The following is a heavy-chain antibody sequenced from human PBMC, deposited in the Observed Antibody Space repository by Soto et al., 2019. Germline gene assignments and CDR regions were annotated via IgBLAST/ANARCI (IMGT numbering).Heavy chain of an antibody. Sequence: QVQLVQSGAEVKKPGSSVKVSCKASGGTFSIYTISWVRQAPGQGLEWMGRIIPILGIPNYAQKFQGRVTITTDKSTNTASMELSSLRSEDTACYYCAAWYGYQSYGGQGTLVTVSS. V-gene: IGHV1-69*02. CDR3: AAWYGYQSY. J-gene: IGHJ4*02. CDR2: IIPILGIP. CDR1: GGTFSIYT. D-gene: IGHD3-16*02.